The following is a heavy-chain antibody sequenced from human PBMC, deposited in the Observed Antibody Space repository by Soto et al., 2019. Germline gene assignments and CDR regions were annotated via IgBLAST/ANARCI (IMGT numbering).Heavy chain of an antibody. Sequence: GASVKVSCKASGGTFSSYAISWVRQAPGQGLEWMGGIIPIFGTANYAQKFQGRVTITADESTSTAYMELSSLRSEDTAVYYCAKDLPSIAAAGKALPAPDYWGQGTLVTVSS. D-gene: IGHD6-13*01. V-gene: IGHV1-69*13. CDR3: AKDLPSIAAAGKALPAPDY. CDR1: GGTFSSYA. CDR2: IIPIFGTA. J-gene: IGHJ4*02.